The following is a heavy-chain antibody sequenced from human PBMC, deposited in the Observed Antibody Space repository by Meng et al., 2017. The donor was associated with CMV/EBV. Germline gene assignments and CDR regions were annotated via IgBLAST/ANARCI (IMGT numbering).Heavy chain of an antibody. CDR2: IYTSGST. D-gene: IGHD3-10*01. V-gene: IGHV4-61*02. Sequence: QVQLQGPGPGLVKPSQTLPLTCTVSGGSISSGSYYWSWIRQPAGKGLEWIGRIYTSGSTNYNPSLKSRVTISVDTSKNQFSLKLSSVTAADTAVYYCASVQGLGVSWGQGTLVTVSS. J-gene: IGHJ4*02. CDR3: ASVQGLGVS. CDR1: GGSISSGSYY.